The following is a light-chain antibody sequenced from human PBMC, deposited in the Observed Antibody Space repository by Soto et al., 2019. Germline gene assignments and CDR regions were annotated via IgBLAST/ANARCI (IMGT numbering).Light chain of an antibody. V-gene: IGLV7-46*01. Sequence: QAVVTQEPSLTVSPGGTVILTCGYSTGAVTNGHYAYWFQQMPGQAPRTLIYDTDNKHSWTPARFSASLLGGKAALTLTGAQPEDEADYYCLLTYSGARVFGGGTKLTVL. CDR3: LLTYSGARV. CDR1: TGAVTNGHY. J-gene: IGLJ2*01. CDR2: DTD.